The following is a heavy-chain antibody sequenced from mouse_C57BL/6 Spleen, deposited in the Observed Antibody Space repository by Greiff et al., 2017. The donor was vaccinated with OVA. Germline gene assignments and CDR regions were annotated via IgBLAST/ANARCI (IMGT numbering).Heavy chain of an antibody. J-gene: IGHJ4*01. V-gene: IGHV5-17*01. D-gene: IGHD1-1*01. CDR1: GFTFSDYG. Sequence: EVKLQESGGGLVKPGGSLKLSCAASGFTFSDYGMHWVRQAPEKGLEWVAYISSGSSTIYYADTVKGRFTISRDNAKNTLFLQMTSLRSEDTAMYYCARPVTTVVAKDDWGQGTSVTVSS. CDR2: ISSGSSTI. CDR3: ARPVTTVVAKDD.